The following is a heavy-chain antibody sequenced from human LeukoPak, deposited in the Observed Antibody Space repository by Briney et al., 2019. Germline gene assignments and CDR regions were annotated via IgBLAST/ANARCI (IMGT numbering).Heavy chain of an antibody. CDR3: ANPRGASMFDY. CDR1: GFTFSGYA. CDR2: ITGSGDST. Sequence: GGSLRLSCAASGFTFSGYAMSWVRQAPGKGLEWVSGITGSGDSTYYADSVKGRFTISRDNSKNTLYLQMNSLRAEDTAVYYCANPRGASMFDYWGQGTLVTVSS. D-gene: IGHD3-10*01. J-gene: IGHJ4*02. V-gene: IGHV3-23*01.